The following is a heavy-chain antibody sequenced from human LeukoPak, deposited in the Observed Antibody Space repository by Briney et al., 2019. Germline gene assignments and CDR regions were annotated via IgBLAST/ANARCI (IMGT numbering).Heavy chain of an antibody. Sequence: PGRSLRLSCAASGFTFSTYAMNWVRQAPGKGLEWVSYVSSSSSSIYYADSVKGRFTISRDSAKNSLFLQMNSLRAEDTAVYYCARCARSDSGPFDYWGQGALVTVSS. CDR1: GFTFSTYA. CDR3: ARCARSDSGPFDY. J-gene: IGHJ4*02. V-gene: IGHV3-48*01. D-gene: IGHD4-17*01. CDR2: VSSSSSSI.